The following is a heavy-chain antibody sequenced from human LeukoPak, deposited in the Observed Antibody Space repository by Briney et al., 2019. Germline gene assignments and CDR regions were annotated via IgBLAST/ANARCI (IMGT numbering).Heavy chain of an antibody. D-gene: IGHD2-2*01. V-gene: IGHV3-30*18. Sequence: GSSLTLSCAPSGLSLSNYGMHWARHAPGKGLEWVAVNSYDGSNKYYVDCVKGRVTIYRDNSKNTLYLQMNSLRAENTAVYYCAKEYPYYCDYWGQGTLVTVSS. CDR2: NSYDGSNK. J-gene: IGHJ4*02. CDR3: AKEYPYYCDY. CDR1: GLSLSNYG.